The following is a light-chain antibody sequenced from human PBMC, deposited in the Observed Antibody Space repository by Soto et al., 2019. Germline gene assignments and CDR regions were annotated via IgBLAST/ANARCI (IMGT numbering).Light chain of an antibody. V-gene: IGLV2-14*01. CDR2: QVT. CDR1: GSDIATFNY. Sequence: QSVLAQPASMSGSSGQSITISCTGSGSDIATFNYVSWYQQYPGKAPKLLIYQVTSRASGVSHRFSGSKSGNTAALTISGLQPEDEAEYYCNSYSSTSFYVFGTGTKVTVL. CDR3: NSYSSTSFYV. J-gene: IGLJ1*01.